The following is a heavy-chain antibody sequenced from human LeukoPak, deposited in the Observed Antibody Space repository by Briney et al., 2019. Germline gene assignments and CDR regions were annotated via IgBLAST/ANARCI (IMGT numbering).Heavy chain of an antibody. CDR3: AIFKGGTGLDY. J-gene: IGHJ4*02. CDR2: ISSSGKA. D-gene: IGHD1-26*01. Sequence: SETLSLTCAVSGVSITTTDFDWAWIRQPPGQGFEWIATISSSGKAYYYPSLMSRVTISVDTSKNQFSLDVTSVTAADTGLFYCAIFKGGTGLDYWGRGILVIVS. V-gene: IGHV4-39*01. CDR1: GVSITTTDFD.